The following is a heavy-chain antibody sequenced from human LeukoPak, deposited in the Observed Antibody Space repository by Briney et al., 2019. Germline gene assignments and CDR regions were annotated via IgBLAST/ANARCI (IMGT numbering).Heavy chain of an antibody. Sequence: KASETLSLTCTVSGGSISSYYWSWIRQPPGKGLEWIESIYYSGSTYYNPSLKSRVTISVDTSKNQFSLKLSSVTAADTAVYYCARHQVNGDFDYWGQGTLVTVSS. V-gene: IGHV4-39*01. CDR2: IYYSGST. CDR3: ARHQVNGDFDY. J-gene: IGHJ4*02. D-gene: IGHD2-8*01. CDR1: GGSISSYY.